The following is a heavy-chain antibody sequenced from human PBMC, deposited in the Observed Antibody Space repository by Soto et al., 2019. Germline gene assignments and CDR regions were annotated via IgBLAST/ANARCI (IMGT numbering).Heavy chain of an antibody. Sequence: ASVKVSCKASGGTFSSYAISWVRQAPGQGLEWMGGIIPIFGTANYAQKFQGRVTITADESTSTAYMELSSLRSEDTAVYYCARASKVYDSGYYYGMDVWGQGTTVTVSS. J-gene: IGHJ6*02. CDR2: IIPIFGTA. D-gene: IGHD3-22*01. CDR3: ARASKVYDSGYYYGMDV. CDR1: GGTFSSYA. V-gene: IGHV1-69*13.